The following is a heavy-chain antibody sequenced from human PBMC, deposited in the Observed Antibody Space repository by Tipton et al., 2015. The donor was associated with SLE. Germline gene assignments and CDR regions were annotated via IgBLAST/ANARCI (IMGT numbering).Heavy chain of an antibody. CDR3: ARDSYYDFWSGPQPGGMDV. V-gene: IGHV3-30-3*01. Sequence: SLRLSCAASGFTFSSCAMHWVRQAPGKGLEWVAIISYDGSNKYYADSVKGRFTISRDNSKNTLYLQMNSLRAEDTAVYYCARDSYYDFWSGPQPGGMDVWGQGTTVTVSS. CDR1: GFTFSSCA. J-gene: IGHJ6*02. D-gene: IGHD3-3*01. CDR2: ISYDGSNK.